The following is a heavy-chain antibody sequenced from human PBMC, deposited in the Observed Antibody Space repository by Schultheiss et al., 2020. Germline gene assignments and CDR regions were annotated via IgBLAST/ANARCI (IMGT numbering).Heavy chain of an antibody. J-gene: IGHJ5*02. CDR2: IYPGDSDT. CDR1: GHSFDSYW. Sequence: GGSLRLSCKGSGHSFDSYWIGWVRQMPGKGLEWMGIIYPGDSDTRYSPSFQGQVTISADKSISTAYLQWSSLKASDTAMYYCARDRCRVYSAPICGWFDPWGQGTLVTVSS. CDR3: ARDRCRVYSAPICGWFDP. V-gene: IGHV5-51*01. D-gene: IGHD3-22*01.